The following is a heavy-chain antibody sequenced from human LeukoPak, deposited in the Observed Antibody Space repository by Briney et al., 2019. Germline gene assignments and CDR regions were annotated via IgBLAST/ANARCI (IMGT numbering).Heavy chain of an antibody. CDR3: ARGEPLWGVRGVIITTYYFDY. J-gene: IGHJ4*02. V-gene: IGHV1-2*02. Sequence: ASVKVSCKASGYTFTGYYMHWVRQAPGQGLEWMGWINPKSGGTNYAQKFQGRVTMTRDTSISTAYMELSRLRSDDTAVYYCARGEPLWGVRGVIITTYYFDYWGQGTLVTVSS. D-gene: IGHD3-10*02. CDR1: GYTFTGYY. CDR2: INPKSGGT.